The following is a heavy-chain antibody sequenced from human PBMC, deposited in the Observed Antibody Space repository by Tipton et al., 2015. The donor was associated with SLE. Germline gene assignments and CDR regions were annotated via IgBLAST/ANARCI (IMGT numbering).Heavy chain of an antibody. CDR3: ARDSPERSGNYYYYYMDA. CDR1: GGSISSYY. CDR2: IYTSGST. D-gene: IGHD1-1*01. Sequence: TLSLTCTVSGGSISSYYWSWIRQPPGKGLEWIGYIYTSGSTNYNPSLKSRVTISVDTSKNQFSLKLSSVTAADTAVYYCARDSPERSGNYYYYYMDAWGKGTTVTVSS. J-gene: IGHJ6*03. V-gene: IGHV4-4*08.